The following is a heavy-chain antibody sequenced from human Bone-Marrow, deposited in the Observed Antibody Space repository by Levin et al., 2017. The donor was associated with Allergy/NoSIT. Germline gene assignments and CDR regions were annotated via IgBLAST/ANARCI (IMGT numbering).Heavy chain of an antibody. Sequence: SETLSLTCTVSGGSISSSSYYWGWIRQPPGKGLEWIGSIYYSGSTYYNPSLKSRVTISVDTSKNQFSLKLSSVTAADTAVYYCARRGGPDIWGQGTMVTVSS. CDR2: IYYSGST. J-gene: IGHJ3*02. CDR3: ARRGGPDI. D-gene: IGHD3-10*01. CDR1: GGSISSSSYY. V-gene: IGHV4-39*01.